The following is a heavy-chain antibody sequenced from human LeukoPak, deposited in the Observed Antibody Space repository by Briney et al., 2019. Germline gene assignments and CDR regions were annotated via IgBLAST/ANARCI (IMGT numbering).Heavy chain of an antibody. CDR1: GFTFDDYA. V-gene: IGHV3-23*01. Sequence: GGSLRLSCAASGFTFDDYAMHWVRQAPGKGLEWVSAISGSAYSTHYADSVKGRFTISRDNFKNTLFLQMNSLRAEDTAIYYCAKVPSSTWSLTPDYFDYWGRGTLVTVSS. CDR2: ISGSAYST. D-gene: IGHD6-13*01. CDR3: AKVPSSTWSLTPDYFDY. J-gene: IGHJ4*02.